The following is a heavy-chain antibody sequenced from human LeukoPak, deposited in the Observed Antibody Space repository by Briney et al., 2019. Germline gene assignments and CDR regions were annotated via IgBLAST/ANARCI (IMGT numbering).Heavy chain of an antibody. Sequence: GGSLRLSCAASGFTFSSYEMNWVRQAPGKGLEWVSYISSSGSTIYYADSVKGRFTISRDNAKNSLYLQMNSLRAEDTAVYYCARDDTVVTRRGFDYWGQGTLVTVSS. CDR2: ISSSGSTI. J-gene: IGHJ4*02. CDR3: ARDDTVVTRRGFDY. CDR1: GFTFSSYE. D-gene: IGHD4-23*01. V-gene: IGHV3-48*03.